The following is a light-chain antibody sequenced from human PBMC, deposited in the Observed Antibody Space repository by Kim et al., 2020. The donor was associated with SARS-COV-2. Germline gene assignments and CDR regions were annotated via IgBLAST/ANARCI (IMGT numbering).Light chain of an antibody. CDR2: DAS. CDR1: QDISNS. Sequence: SASVGDRVTITCQASQDISNSLNWYQQKPGKAPKLLIYDASNLETGVPSRFSGSGSGTDFTFTISSLQPEDIATYYCQQYDNLFTFGPGTKVDIK. V-gene: IGKV1-33*01. CDR3: QQYDNLFT. J-gene: IGKJ3*01.